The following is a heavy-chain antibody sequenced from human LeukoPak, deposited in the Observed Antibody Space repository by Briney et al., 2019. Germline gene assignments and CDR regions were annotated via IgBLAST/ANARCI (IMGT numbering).Heavy chain of an antibody. V-gene: IGHV1-2*02. CDR2: INPNSGGT. Sequence: ASVKVSCKASGYXFTGYYMHWVRQAPGQGLEWMGWINPNSGGTGYAQKFQGRVTITRDTSISTVYMELSRLRSDDTAVYYCAGDFVAVIAAIPENWFDPWGQGTLVTVSS. CDR3: AGDFVAVIAAIPENWFDP. CDR1: GYXFTGYY. D-gene: IGHD2-15*01. J-gene: IGHJ5*02.